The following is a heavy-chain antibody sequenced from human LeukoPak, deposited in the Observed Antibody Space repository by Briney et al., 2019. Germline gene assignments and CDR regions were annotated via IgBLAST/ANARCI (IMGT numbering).Heavy chain of an antibody. CDR2: IKEDGSET. Sequence: GGSLRLSCVASGLNFNSRWMDWVRRAPGQGLEWVASIKEDGSETHYVDSVRGRFTISRGNDRNSLYLQMNNLRAEDTAMYYCARDGGWWRFDFWGQGALVTVPS. CDR1: GLNFNSRW. CDR3: ARDGGWWRFDF. J-gene: IGHJ4*02. D-gene: IGHD2-8*02. V-gene: IGHV3-7*03.